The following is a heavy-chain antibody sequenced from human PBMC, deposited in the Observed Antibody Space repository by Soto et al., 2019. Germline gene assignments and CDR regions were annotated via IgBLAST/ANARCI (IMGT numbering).Heavy chain of an antibody. CDR1: GYTFSGYY. CDR2: INPNSGGT. CDR3: ARSLTEGYCTITGCYTRPLYGMDV. D-gene: IGHD2-2*02. J-gene: IGHJ6*02. Sequence: GSVKVSCKASGYTFSGYYIHWLRQAPGQGLEWMGWINPNSGGTNYAQKFQGRVTVTRDTPTSTAYMELSRLTSDDTAVYYCARSLTEGYCTITGCYTRPLYGMDVWGQGTTVTVSS. V-gene: IGHV1-2*02.